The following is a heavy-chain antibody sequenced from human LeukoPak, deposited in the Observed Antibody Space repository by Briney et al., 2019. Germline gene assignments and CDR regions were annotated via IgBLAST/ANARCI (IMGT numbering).Heavy chain of an antibody. CDR3: ATLAGYFDY. CDR1: GFTSTTST. CDR2: IVVGSGDT. V-gene: IGHV1-58*02. D-gene: IGHD6-13*01. J-gene: IGHJ4*02. Sequence: ASVKVSCKASGFTSTTSTMQWVRQARGQRLEWIGWIVVGSGDTNYAEKFQERVTITRDMSTSTVYMELTSLRSEDTAMYYCATLAGYFDYWGQGTLVTVSS.